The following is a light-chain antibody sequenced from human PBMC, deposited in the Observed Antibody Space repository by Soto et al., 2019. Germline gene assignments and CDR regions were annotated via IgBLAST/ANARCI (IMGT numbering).Light chain of an antibody. J-gene: IGLJ7*01. CDR2: NFL. CDR1: SSDVGGYNY. Sequence: QSALTQPASVSGSPGQSITISCTGTSSDVGGYNYVSWYQHHPGKAPKLLFYNFLNRPSGISNHFSGSKSGNTASLTISGLQAEDEADYYCSSYTSRSTVVFGGGTQLTVL. CDR3: SSYTSRSTVV. V-gene: IGLV2-14*03.